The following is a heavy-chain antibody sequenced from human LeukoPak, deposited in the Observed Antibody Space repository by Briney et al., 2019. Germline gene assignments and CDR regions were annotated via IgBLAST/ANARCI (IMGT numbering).Heavy chain of an antibody. Sequence: PGGSLRLSCAASGSTFSSYEMNWVRQAPGKGLEWVSYISSSGSTIYYADSVKGRFTISRDNAKNSLYLQMNSLRAEDTAVYYCGNGYSSSSPWFDPWGQGTLVTVSS. CDR3: GNGYSSSSPWFDP. V-gene: IGHV3-48*03. CDR1: GSTFSSYE. D-gene: IGHD6-13*01. CDR2: ISSSGSTI. J-gene: IGHJ5*02.